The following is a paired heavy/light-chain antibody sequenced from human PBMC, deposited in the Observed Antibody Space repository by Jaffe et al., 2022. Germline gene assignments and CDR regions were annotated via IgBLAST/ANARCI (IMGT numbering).Heavy chain of an antibody. CDR3: AKRFEYSSG. CDR2: IGASDGST. Sequence: EVQLLESGGGLVQPGGSLRLSCAASGFTFSSYAMNWVRQAPGKGLEWVSAIGASDGSTSYADSVKGRFIISRDNIKNTLYLQMNSLRAEDTAVYYCAKRFEYSSGWGQGTLVTVSS. D-gene: IGHD3-22*01. V-gene: IGHV3-23*01. J-gene: IGHJ4*02. CDR1: GFTFSSYA.
Light chain of an antibody. CDR2: DVS. CDR1: SSDVGGYNY. J-gene: IGLJ2*01. V-gene: IGLV2-14*03. Sequence: QSALTQPASVSGSPGQSITISCTGTSSDVGGYNYVSWYQQHPGKAPKLMIYDVSNRPSGVSNRFSGSKSGNTASLTISGLQAEDEADYYCSSYTSISTEVFGGGTKLTVL. CDR3: SSYTSISTEV.